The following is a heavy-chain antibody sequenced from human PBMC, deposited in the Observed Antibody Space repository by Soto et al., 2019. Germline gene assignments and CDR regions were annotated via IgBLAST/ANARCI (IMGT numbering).Heavy chain of an antibody. D-gene: IGHD2-15*01. CDR1: RSSISRYY. V-gene: IGHV4-4*07. CDR2: IYTSGST. Sequence: SLTRPLTWTLARSSISRYYWSWIRQPAGKGLEWLGRIYTSGSTNYNPSLKSRVTMSVDTSKNQFSLKLSSVTAADTAVYYCARERVIGGYCSGGSCPGWFDPWGQGTLVTVSS. CDR3: ARERVIGGYCSGGSCPGWFDP. J-gene: IGHJ5*02.